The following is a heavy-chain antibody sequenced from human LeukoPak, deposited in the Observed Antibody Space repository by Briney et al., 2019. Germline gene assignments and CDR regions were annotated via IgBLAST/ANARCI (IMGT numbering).Heavy chain of an antibody. J-gene: IGHJ4*02. V-gene: IGHV4-59*01. CDR1: GGSISSYY. CDR3: ARDKMQLGLDY. CDR2: IYYSGST. Sequence: SEILSLTCTVSGGSISSYYWSWIRQPPGKGLEWIGYIYYSGSTNYNPSLKSRVTISVDTSKNQFSLKLSSVTAADTAVYYCARDKMQLGLDYWGQGALVTVSS. D-gene: IGHD1-1*01.